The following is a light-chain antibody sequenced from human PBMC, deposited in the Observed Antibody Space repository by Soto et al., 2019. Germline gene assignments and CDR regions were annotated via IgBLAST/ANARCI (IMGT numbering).Light chain of an antibody. Sequence: EIVMTQSKDTLSVSPGERATLSCRASQSVSSNLAWYQQKPGQAPRLLIYGASSRATGIPDRFSGSGSGTDFTLTISRLEPEDFAVYYCQQYGSSPWTFGQVTKVDI. CDR1: QSVSSN. CDR3: QQYGSSPWT. CDR2: GAS. J-gene: IGKJ1*01. V-gene: IGKV3-20*01.